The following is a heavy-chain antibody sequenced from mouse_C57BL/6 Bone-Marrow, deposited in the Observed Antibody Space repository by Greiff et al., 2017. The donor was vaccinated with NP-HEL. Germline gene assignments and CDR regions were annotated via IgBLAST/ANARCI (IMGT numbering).Heavy chain of an antibody. CDR1: GYSITSDY. CDR2: ISYSGST. Sequence: EVKLQESGPGLAKPSPTLSLSCSVTGYSITSDYWNWIRKFPGNKLEYMGYISYSGSTYYNPSLISRISITRDTSKYQNYLQLKSVTTEDTATDYYARFGFYYAIDYWGRGTAVTVSS. CDR3: ARFGFYYAIDY. V-gene: IGHV3-8*01. J-gene: IGHJ4*01.